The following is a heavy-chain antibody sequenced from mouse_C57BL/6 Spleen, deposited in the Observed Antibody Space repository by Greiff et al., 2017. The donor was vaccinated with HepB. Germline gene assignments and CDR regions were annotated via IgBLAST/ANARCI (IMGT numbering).Heavy chain of an antibody. CDR2: IDPETGGT. CDR1: GYTFTDYE. J-gene: IGHJ2*01. Sequence: VKLQQSGAELVRPGASVTLSCKASGYTFTDYEMHWVKQTPVHGLEWIGAIDPETGGTAYNQKFKGKAILTADKSSSTAYMELRSLTSEDSADYDCTDDEGGVNWGKGTTLTVAS. D-gene: IGHD2-12*01. CDR3: TDDEGGVN. V-gene: IGHV1-15*01.